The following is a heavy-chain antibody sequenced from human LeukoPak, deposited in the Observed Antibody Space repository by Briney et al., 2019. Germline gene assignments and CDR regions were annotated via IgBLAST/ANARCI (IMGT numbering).Heavy chain of an antibody. CDR3: ARGLVDYELPKGYIDY. J-gene: IGHJ4*02. Sequence: SETLSLTCTVSGGSISSSSYYWGWIRQPPGKGLEWIGSIYYSGSTYYNTSLRSRVTISVDTSRRQFSLKLRSVTAADTAVYFCARGLVDYELPKGYIDYWGQGTLVTVSS. V-gene: IGHV4-39*07. CDR1: GGSISSSSYY. D-gene: IGHD3-22*01. CDR2: IYYSGST.